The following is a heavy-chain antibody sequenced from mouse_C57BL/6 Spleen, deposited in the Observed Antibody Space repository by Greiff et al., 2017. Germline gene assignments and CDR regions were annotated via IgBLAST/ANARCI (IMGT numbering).Heavy chain of an antibody. CDR1: GFSLTSYG. V-gene: IGHV2-2*01. J-gene: IGHJ3*01. D-gene: IGHD2-3*01. CDR2: IWSGGST. CDR3: ARKGDGYWFAY. Sequence: VKLMESGPGLVQPSQCLSITCTVSGFSLTSYGVHWVRQSPGKGLEWLGVIWSGGSTDYNAAFISRLSISKDNSKSQVFFKMNSLQADDTAIYYCARKGDGYWFAYWGQGTLVTVSA.